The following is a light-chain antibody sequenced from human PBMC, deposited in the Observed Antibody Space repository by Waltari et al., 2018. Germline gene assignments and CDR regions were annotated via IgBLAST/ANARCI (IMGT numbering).Light chain of an antibody. CDR3: LQYNGEPRT. V-gene: IGKV1-5*03. J-gene: IGKJ1*01. Sequence: DIQMTQSPSTLSASVGDRVTITCRASQKINTWLAWHQQKPGKAPKLLIYKASSLEGGVPSRFSGSGSGTEFTLTISSLQPDDFATYYCLQYNGEPRTFGQGTKVEVK. CDR1: QKINTW. CDR2: KAS.